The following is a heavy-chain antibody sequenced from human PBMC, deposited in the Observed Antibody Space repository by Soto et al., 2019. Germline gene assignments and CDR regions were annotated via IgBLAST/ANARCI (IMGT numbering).Heavy chain of an antibody. Sequence: FGPTLVNPTQTVTLTCTLSGISLTTSEVRVKWIRQPPGKALEWLARIDWDDDKSYSRSLNTRLTISKDTSKSRVVLTMPTMQPADTATYSCARTGDTTMVTRDVFDVWGQGTMVTVSS. V-gene: IGHV2-70D*14. CDR2: IDWDDDK. D-gene: IGHD5-18*01. CDR3: ARTGDTTMVTRDVFDV. J-gene: IGHJ3*01. CDR1: GISLTTSEVR.